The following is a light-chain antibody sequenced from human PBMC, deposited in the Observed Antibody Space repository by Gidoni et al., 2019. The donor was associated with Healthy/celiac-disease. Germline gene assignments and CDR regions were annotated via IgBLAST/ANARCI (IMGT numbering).Light chain of an antibody. CDR3: QVWDSSSV. V-gene: IGLV3-21*02. J-gene: IGLJ2*01. CDR1: NIGSKS. CDR2: DDS. Sequence: SYVLTQPPSVSVAPGQTARITCGGNNIGSKSVHWYQQKPGQAPVRAVYDDSDRPSGIPERFSGSNSGNTATLTISRGEAGDEADYYCQVWDSSSVFGGGTKLTVL.